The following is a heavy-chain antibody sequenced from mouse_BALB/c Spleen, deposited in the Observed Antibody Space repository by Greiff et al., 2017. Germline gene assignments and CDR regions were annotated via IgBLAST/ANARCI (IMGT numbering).Heavy chain of an antibody. Sequence: EVKLMESGGGLVKPGGSLKLSCAASGFTFSDYYMYWVRQTPEKRLEWVATISDGGSYTYYPDSVKGRFTISRDNAKNNLYLQMSSLKSEDTAMYYCARVTTAYYFDYWGQGTTLTVSS. CDR2: ISDGGSYT. CDR3: ARVTTAYYFDY. J-gene: IGHJ2*01. D-gene: IGHD1-2*01. CDR1: GFTFSDYY. V-gene: IGHV5-4*02.